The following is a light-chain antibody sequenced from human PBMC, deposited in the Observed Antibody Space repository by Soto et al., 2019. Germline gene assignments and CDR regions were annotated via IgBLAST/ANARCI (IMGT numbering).Light chain of an antibody. V-gene: IGKV3-20*01. J-gene: IGKJ1*01. Sequence: EIVLTQSPGPLSLSPGERATLSCRASQSVSSSYLAWYQQKPGQAPRLLIYGASSRATGIPDRFSGSGSGTDFTLTISRLGPEDFAVYYCHQYGSSSWTFGQGTKVQLK. CDR1: QSVSSSY. CDR3: HQYGSSSWT. CDR2: GAS.